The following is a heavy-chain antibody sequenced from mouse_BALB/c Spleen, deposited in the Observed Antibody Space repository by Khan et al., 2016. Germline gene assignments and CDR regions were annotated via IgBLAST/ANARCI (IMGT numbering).Heavy chain of an antibody. J-gene: IGHJ1*01. Sequence: EVQLQESGPGLVKPSQSLSLTCTVTGYSITNDYAWNWIRQFPGNKLEWMGYIRYSGSTTYNPSLKSRISITRDTSKNQFFLQLYSVTTEDTATYYCTRSPTATRYFDVWGAGTTVTVSS. D-gene: IGHD1-2*01. V-gene: IGHV3-2*02. CDR2: IRYSGST. CDR1: GYSITNDYA. CDR3: TRSPTATRYFDV.